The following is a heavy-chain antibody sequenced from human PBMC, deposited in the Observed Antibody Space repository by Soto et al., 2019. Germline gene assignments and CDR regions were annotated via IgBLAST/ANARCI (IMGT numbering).Heavy chain of an antibody. CDR1: GGSISSGGYY. CDR2: IYYSGST. CDR3: ARGAIATTGALPQKAPWFDP. J-gene: IGHJ5*02. V-gene: IGHV4-31*03. Sequence: QVQLQESGPGLVKPSQTLSLTCTVSGGSISSGGYYWSWIRQHPGKGLEWIGYIYYSGSTYYNPSLKSRVTIAVDTAKNQFSLKLSSVTAADTAVYYCARGAIATTGALPQKAPWFDPWGQGTLVTVSS. D-gene: IGHD6-13*01.